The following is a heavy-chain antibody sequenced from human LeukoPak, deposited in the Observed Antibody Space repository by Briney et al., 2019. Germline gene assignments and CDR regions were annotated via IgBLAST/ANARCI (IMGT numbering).Heavy chain of an antibody. CDR2: ITSSSSYI. Sequence: GGSLRLSCAASGFTFSSYNMNWGRQAPGKVPEWVSSITSSSSYIYYADSVKGRFTISRDNAKNSLYLQMDSLRVEDTAVYYCARDPYSGSYGPYYYYYVDVWGKGTTVTISS. V-gene: IGHV3-21*06. CDR1: GFTFSSYN. J-gene: IGHJ6*03. D-gene: IGHD1-26*01. CDR3: ARDPYSGSYGPYYYYYVDV.